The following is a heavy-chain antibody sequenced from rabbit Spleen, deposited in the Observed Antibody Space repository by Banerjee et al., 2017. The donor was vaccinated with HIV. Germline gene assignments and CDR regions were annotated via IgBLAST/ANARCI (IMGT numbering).Heavy chain of an antibody. D-gene: IGHD1-1*01. CDR2: VDTGGGST. Sequence: QQLVESGGGLVKPGASLTLTCKASGFSFSSSYYMCWVRQAPGKGLEWIGCVDTGGGSTYYASWVNGRFTISSTSTTVTLQMTSLTAADTATYFCARDLASVIGWNFNLWGPGTLVTVS. CDR1: GFSFSSSYY. CDR3: ARDLASVIGWNFNL. J-gene: IGHJ4*01. V-gene: IGHV1S40*01.